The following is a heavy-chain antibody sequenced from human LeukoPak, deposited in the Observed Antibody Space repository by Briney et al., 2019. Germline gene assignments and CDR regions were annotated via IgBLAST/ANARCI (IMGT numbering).Heavy chain of an antibody. CDR3: VRVELPTRGFDY. V-gene: IGHV4-39*07. J-gene: IGHJ4*02. Sequence: PSETLSLTCTVSGGSISSSSYYWGRIRQPPGKGLEWIGSIYYSGSTYYNPSLKSRVTISVDTSKNQFSLNLSSVTATDTAVYYCVRVELPTRGFDYWGQGTLVTVSS. CDR2: IYYSGST. D-gene: IGHD1-26*01. CDR1: GGSISSSSYY.